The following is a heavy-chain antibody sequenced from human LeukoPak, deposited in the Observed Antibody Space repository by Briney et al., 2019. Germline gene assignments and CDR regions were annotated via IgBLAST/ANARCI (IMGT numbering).Heavy chain of an antibody. D-gene: IGHD4-17*01. J-gene: IGHJ6*03. Sequence: SETLSLTCTVSGGSVSSNSYYWGWIRQPPGKGLEWIGSIYHSGSTYYNPSLKSRVTISVDTSKNQFSLKLSSVTAADTAVYYCARGDYGDYYRSRWLRSDYYYYMDVWGKGTTVTVSS. CDR2: IYHSGST. V-gene: IGHV4-39*07. CDR1: GGSVSSNSYY. CDR3: ARGDYGDYYRSRWLRSDYYYYMDV.